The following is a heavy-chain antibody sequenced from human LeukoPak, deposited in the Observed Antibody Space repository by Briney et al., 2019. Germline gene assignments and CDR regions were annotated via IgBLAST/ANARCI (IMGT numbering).Heavy chain of an antibody. CDR2: INPSGGST. D-gene: IGHD2-15*01. Sequence: ASVKVSCKASGHTFTSYYMHWVRQAPGQGLEWMGIINPSGGSTSYAQKFQGRVTMTRDTSTSTVYMELSSLRSEDTAVYYCAREKSLDCSGGSCETALFDYWGQGTLVTVSS. CDR3: AREKSLDCSGGSCETALFDY. J-gene: IGHJ4*02. V-gene: IGHV1-46*01. CDR1: GHTFTSYY.